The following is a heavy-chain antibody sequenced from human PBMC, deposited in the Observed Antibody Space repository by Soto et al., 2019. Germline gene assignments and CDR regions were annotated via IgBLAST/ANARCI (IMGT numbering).Heavy chain of an antibody. CDR2: IYYSGST. Sequence: QVQLQESGPGLVKPSQTLSLTCTVSGGSISSGGYYWSWIRQHPGKGLEWIGYIYYSGSTYYNPFLKGLDTKTEDTYKKQYSQKLSSETAADTDVYYSARDYHGSGSYYNEGTKFDHWGQGTLVTVSS. CDR1: GGSISSGGYY. V-gene: IGHV4-31*01. J-gene: IGHJ5*02. D-gene: IGHD3-10*01. CDR3: ARDYHGSGSYYNEGTKFDH.